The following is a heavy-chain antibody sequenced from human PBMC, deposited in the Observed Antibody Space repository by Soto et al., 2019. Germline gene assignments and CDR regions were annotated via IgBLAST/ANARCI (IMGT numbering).Heavy chain of an antibody. D-gene: IGHD3-10*01. CDR3: ASLDGSGPYYYYYGMDV. Sequence: ASVKVSCKASGYTFTGYYIHWVRQAPGQGLEWMGWINPNSGGTNYAQKFQGRVTMTRDTSISTAYMELSRLRSDDTAVYYCASLDGSGPYYYYYGMDVWGQGTTVTVSS. V-gene: IGHV1-2*02. J-gene: IGHJ6*02. CDR2: INPNSGGT. CDR1: GYTFTGYY.